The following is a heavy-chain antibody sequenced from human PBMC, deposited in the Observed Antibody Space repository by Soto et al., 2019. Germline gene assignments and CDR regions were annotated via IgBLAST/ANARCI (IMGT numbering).Heavy chain of an antibody. D-gene: IGHD2-2*01. Sequence: SETLSLTCAVSGYSISSGYYWGWIRQPPGKGLEWIGSISHSGNTNYNPSLKSRVTISLDTSKNQFSLKLSSVTAADTAVYYCARDPYCSITSCYHFDYWGQGTLVTVSS. J-gene: IGHJ4*02. CDR3: ARDPYCSITSCYHFDY. CDR1: GYSISSGYY. CDR2: ISHSGNT. V-gene: IGHV4-38-2*02.